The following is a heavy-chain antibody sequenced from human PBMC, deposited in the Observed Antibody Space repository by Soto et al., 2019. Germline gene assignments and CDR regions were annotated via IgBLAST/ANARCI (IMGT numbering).Heavy chain of an antibody. CDR2: IIPIFGTA. J-gene: IGHJ4*02. V-gene: IGHV1-69*01. Sequence: QVPLVQSGAEVKKPGSSVKVSCKASGGTFSSYAISWGRQAPGQGLEWMGGIIPIFGTANYAQKFQGRVTITADESTSTAYMELSSLRSEDTAVYYCARVVDYYDSSGYFDYWGQGTLVTVSS. D-gene: IGHD3-22*01. CDR1: GGTFSSYA. CDR3: ARVVDYYDSSGYFDY.